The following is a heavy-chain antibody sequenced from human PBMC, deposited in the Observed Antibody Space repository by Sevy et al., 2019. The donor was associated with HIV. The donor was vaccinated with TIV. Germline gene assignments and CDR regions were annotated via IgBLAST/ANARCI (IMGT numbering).Heavy chain of an antibody. V-gene: IGHV5-51*01. Sequence: RGESLKISCKGSGYSFTSYWIGWVRQMPGKGLEWMGIIYPGDSDTRYSPPFQGQVTISADKSISTAYLQWSSLKASDTAMYYCARHGNPRSYYDFWSGYQPYYYYYGMDVWGQGTTVTVSS. CDR2: IYPGDSDT. CDR1: GYSFTSYW. CDR3: ARHGNPRSYYDFWSGYQPYYYYYGMDV. D-gene: IGHD3-3*01. J-gene: IGHJ6*02.